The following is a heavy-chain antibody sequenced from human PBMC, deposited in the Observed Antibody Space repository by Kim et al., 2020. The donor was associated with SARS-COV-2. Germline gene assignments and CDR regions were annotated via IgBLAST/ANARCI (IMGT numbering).Heavy chain of an antibody. V-gene: IGHV3-23*01. D-gene: IGHD3-22*01. Sequence: GGSLRLSCAASGFTFSSYAMSWVRQAPGKGLEWVSAISGSGGSTYYADSVKGRFTISRDNSKNPLYLQMNSLRAEDTAVYYCAKDFTMIVVVNKASYSGQGTLVTVSS. J-gene: IGHJ4*02. CDR2: ISGSGGST. CDR1: GFTFSSYA. CDR3: AKDFTMIVVVNKASY.